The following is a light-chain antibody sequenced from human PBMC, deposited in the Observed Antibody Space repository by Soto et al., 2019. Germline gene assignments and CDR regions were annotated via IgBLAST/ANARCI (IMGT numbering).Light chain of an antibody. Sequence: QSVLTQPASVSGSPGQSITISCTGTSSDVGGYNYVSWYQQHPGKAPKLMIYEVSNLPSGVSNRFSGSKSGNTASLTISGLQAEDEADSYCSSYTSSSTYVLGTGTKLTVL. CDR2: EVS. CDR1: SSDVGGYNY. J-gene: IGLJ1*01. CDR3: SSYTSSSTYV. V-gene: IGLV2-14*01.